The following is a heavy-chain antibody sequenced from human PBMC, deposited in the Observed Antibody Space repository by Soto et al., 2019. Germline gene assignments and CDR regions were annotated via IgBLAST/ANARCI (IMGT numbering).Heavy chain of an antibody. J-gene: IGHJ3*02. D-gene: IGHD1-1*01. CDR3: GIISLDGAFDI. Sequence: QVQLVQSGAEVKKPGASVKVSCKASGYTFTSYGISWVRQAPGQGLEWMGWISAYNGNTNYVQKHQGRXTXTXXTSTSTAYMELRSLRSDDTAVYYCGIISLDGAFDIWGQGTMVTVSS. V-gene: IGHV1-18*01. CDR1: GYTFTSYG. CDR2: ISAYNGNT.